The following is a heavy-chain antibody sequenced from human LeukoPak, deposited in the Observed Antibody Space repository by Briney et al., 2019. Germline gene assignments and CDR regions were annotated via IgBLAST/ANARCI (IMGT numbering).Heavy chain of an antibody. V-gene: IGHV3-30*04. D-gene: IGHD4-17*01. CDR1: GFTFSSYA. Sequence: PGRSLRLSCAASGFTFSSYAMHWVRQAPGKGLEWVAVISYDGSNKYYADSVKGRFTISRDNSKNTLYLQMNSLRAEDTAVYYCAKDVSDYARYFDYWGQGTLVTVSS. CDR3: AKDVSDYARYFDY. CDR2: ISYDGSNK. J-gene: IGHJ4*02.